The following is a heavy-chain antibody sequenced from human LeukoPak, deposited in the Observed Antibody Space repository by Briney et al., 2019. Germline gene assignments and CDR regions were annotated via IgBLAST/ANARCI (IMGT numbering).Heavy chain of an antibody. CDR3: AKERGTMFRGVHLDY. V-gene: IGHV3-74*01. D-gene: IGHD3-10*01. CDR1: GFTFSYYW. CDR2: INSEGTST. Sequence: GGSLRLSCAASGFTFSYYWMHWVRQAPGKGLVWVSRINSEGTSTSFADSVKGRFTVSRDNAKNTLYLQMNSLRAEDTAVYYCAKERGTMFRGVHLDYWGQGTLVTVSS. J-gene: IGHJ4*02.